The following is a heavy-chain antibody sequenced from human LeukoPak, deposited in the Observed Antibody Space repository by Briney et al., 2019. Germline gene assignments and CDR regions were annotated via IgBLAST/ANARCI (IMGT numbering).Heavy chain of an antibody. CDR3: ARGDYYDSSEFDY. D-gene: IGHD3-22*01. V-gene: IGHV1-69*13. Sequence: SVKVSCKASGGTFSSYAISWVRQAPGQGLGWMGGIIPIFGTANYAQKFQGRVTITADESTSTAYMELSSLRSEDTAGYYCARGDYYDSSEFDYWGQGNLVTVSS. CDR1: GGTFSSYA. J-gene: IGHJ4*02. CDR2: IIPIFGTA.